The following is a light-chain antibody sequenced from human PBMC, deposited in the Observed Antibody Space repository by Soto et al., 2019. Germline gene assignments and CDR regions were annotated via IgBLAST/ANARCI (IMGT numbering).Light chain of an antibody. V-gene: IGKV3-20*01. CDR3: QQYCRSPWVT. CDR1: QSVSSSY. CDR2: GAS. J-gene: IGKJ4*01. Sequence: EIVLTQSPGTLSLSPGERATLSCRASQSVSSSYLAWYQQKPGQAPRLLIYGASSRATGIPDRFSGSGSGTDFTLTISRLEPEDFAVYYCQQYCRSPWVTFGGGTKVEIK.